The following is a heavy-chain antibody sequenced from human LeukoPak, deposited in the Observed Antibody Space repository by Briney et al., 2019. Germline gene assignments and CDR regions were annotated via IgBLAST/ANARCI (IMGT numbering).Heavy chain of an antibody. CDR2: INPNSGGT. CDR1: GYTFTGYY. V-gene: IGHV1-2*02. Sequence: ASVKVSCKASGYTFTGYYMHWVRQAPGQGLEWMGWINPNSGGTNYAQKFQGRVTMTRDTSISTAYMELSRLRSDDTAVYYCARGGGGAMVRGVIPNWFDPWGQGTLVTVSS. D-gene: IGHD3-10*01. J-gene: IGHJ5*02. CDR3: ARGGGGAMVRGVIPNWFDP.